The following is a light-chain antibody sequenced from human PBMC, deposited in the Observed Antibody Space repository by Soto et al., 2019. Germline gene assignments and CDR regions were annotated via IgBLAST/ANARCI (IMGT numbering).Light chain of an antibody. CDR1: QSLSSW. Sequence: DIQMTQSPSTLSASVGDRVTITCRASQSLSSWLAWYQQKPGKAPKLLIYKASTLESVVPSRFSGSGSGTEFTLTISSLQADDYATYYCQPYSSYYTFGQGTKLAIK. V-gene: IGKV1-5*03. J-gene: IGKJ2*01. CDR2: KAS. CDR3: QPYSSYYT.